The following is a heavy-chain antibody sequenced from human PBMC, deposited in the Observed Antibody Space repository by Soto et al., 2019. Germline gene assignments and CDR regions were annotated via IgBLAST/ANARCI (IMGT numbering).Heavy chain of an antibody. J-gene: IGHJ4*02. CDR3: ARDPDIGTKKLFFAY. Sequence: GGSLRLSCAASGFTFSSYSMNWVRQTPGKGLEWISYIGSSSRAIYYADSVKGRFTVSRDNAKRSLYLQLNSLRDEDTAVYYCARDPDIGTKKLFFAYWGQGTLVTVSS. CDR2: IGSSSRAI. D-gene: IGHD1-26*01. CDR1: GFTFSSYS. V-gene: IGHV3-48*02.